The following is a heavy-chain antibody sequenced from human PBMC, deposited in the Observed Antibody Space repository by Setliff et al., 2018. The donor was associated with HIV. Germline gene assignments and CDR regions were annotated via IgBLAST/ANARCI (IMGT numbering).Heavy chain of an antibody. D-gene: IGHD6-13*01. CDR1: GFPFSSYW. CDR3: ARAPGGGSSSWYQDY. J-gene: IGHJ4*02. V-gene: IGHV3-20*04. Sequence: PGGSLRLSCAASGFPFSSYWMSWVRQAPGKGLEWVSGINWNGGSTGYADSVKGRFTISRDNAKNSLYLQMNSLRAEDTALYYCARAPGGGSSSWYQDYWGQGTLVTVSS. CDR2: INWNGGST.